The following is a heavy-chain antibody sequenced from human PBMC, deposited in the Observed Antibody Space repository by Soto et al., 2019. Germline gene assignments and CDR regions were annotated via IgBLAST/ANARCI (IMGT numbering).Heavy chain of an antibody. V-gene: IGHV3-30-3*01. CDR3: ARDGVGTYSSSWYSLRPEPCQFGY. CDR2: ISYDGSNI. Sequence: PGGSLRLSCTASGGSISTYSMHWVRQAPGKGLEWVAVISYDGSNIYYADSVKGRFTISRDNSKNTLYLQMNSLRAEDTAVYYCARDGVGTYSSSWYSLRPEPCQFGYWGQGTLVTVSS. D-gene: IGHD6-13*01. J-gene: IGHJ4*02. CDR1: GGSISTYS.